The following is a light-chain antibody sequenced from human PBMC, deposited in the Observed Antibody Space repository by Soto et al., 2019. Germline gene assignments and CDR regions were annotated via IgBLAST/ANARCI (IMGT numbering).Light chain of an antibody. J-gene: IGLJ1*01. Sequence: QCVLTQPASVSGSPGQSITISCTGTSSDVGSYNLVSWYQQHPGKAPKLMIYEVSKRPSGVSNRFSGSKSGNTASLTISGLQAEDEADYYCCSYAGSSTSPYVFGTGTKVTVL. CDR3: CSYAGSSTSPYV. CDR2: EVS. V-gene: IGLV2-23*02. CDR1: SSDVGSYNL.